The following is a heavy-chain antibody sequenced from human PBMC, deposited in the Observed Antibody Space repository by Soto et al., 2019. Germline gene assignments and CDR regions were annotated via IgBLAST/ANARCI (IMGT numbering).Heavy chain of an antibody. J-gene: IGHJ3*02. CDR2: ISSSSSYT. CDR3: ARYYYYIWGSYPKPGGAFDI. V-gene: IGHV3-11*06. D-gene: IGHD3-16*02. Sequence: QVQLVESGGGLVKPGGSLRLSCAASGFTFSDYYMSWIRQAPGKGLEWVSYISSSSSYTNYADSVKGRFTISRDNAKNSLDLQRNSLRAEDTAVYYCARYYYYIWGSYPKPGGAFDIWGQGTMVTVSS. CDR1: GFTFSDYY.